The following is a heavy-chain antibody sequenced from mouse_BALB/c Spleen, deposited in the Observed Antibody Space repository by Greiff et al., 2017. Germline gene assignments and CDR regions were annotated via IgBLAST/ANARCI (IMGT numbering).Heavy chain of an antibody. CDR1: GFAFSSYD. Sequence: EVQLVESGGGLVKPGGSLKLSCAASGFAFSSYDMSWVRQTPEKRLEWVAYISSGGGSTYYPDTVKGRFPISRDNAKNTLYLQMSSLKSEDTAMYYCARRTGTGGYWYFDVWGAGTTVTVSS. CDR2: ISSGGGST. D-gene: IGHD4-1*01. V-gene: IGHV5-12-1*01. CDR3: ARRTGTGGYWYFDV. J-gene: IGHJ1*01.